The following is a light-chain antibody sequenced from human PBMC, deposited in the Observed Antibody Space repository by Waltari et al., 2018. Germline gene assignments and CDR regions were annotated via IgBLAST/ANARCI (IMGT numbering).Light chain of an antibody. Sequence: DIQMTQSPSTLSASVGDRVTITCRASQDIGPYLAWYQQKPGKAPNLLIYRSSILESGVPSRFSGSVSGTEFTLTITSLQPDDFATYYCQQYATYHTFGQGTKLEI. V-gene: IGKV1-5*03. CDR1: QDIGPY. CDR3: QQYATYHT. J-gene: IGKJ2*01. CDR2: RSS.